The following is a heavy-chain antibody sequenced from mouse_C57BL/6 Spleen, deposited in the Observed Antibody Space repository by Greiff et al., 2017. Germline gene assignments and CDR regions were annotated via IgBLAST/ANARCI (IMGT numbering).Heavy chain of an antibody. CDR3: ARGGFLFDY. CDR1: GYTFTSYW. CDR2: IDPSDSYT. J-gene: IGHJ2*01. Sequence: QVQLQQPGAELVRPGTSVKLSCKASGYTFTSYWMHWVKLRPGQGLEWIGVIDPSDSYTNYNQKFKGKATLTVYTSSSTAYMPLSSLTSEVSAVYYCARGGFLFDYWGQGTTLTVSS. V-gene: IGHV1-59*01.